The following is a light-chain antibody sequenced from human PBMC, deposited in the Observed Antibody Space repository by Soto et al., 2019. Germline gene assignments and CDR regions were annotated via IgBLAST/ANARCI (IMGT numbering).Light chain of an antibody. J-gene: IGKJ1*01. V-gene: IGKV3-11*01. CDR1: QSVSSY. CDR3: QQRSTWPVT. Sequence: EIVLTQSPGTLSLSPGERATLSCRASQSVSSYLAWYQQKPGQAPRLLIYDASTRATGISARFSGSGSGTDFALTISSLAPEDFAVYYCQQRSTWPVTFGQGTKVEVK. CDR2: DAS.